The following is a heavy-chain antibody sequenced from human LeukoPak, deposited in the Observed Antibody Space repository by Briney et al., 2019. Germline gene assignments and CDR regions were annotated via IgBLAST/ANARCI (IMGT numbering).Heavy chain of an antibody. Sequence: PSETLSVTCTVSGGSISSYYWSWIRQPPGKGLEWIGYIYYSGSTYYNPSLKSRVTISVDTSKNQFSLKLSSVTAADTAVYYCARDSSSGYYYWFDPCGQGALVTVSS. CDR1: GGSISSYY. V-gene: IGHV4-59*01. CDR2: IYYSGST. D-gene: IGHD3-22*01. CDR3: ARDSSSGYYYWFDP. J-gene: IGHJ5*02.